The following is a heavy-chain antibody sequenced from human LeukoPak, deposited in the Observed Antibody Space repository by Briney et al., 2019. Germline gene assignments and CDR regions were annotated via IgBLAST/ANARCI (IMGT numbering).Heavy chain of an antibody. CDR1: GGSISSYY. J-gene: IGHJ4*02. V-gene: IGHV4-59*08. D-gene: IGHD6-19*01. CDR2: IYHNGGT. Sequence: SETLSLTCTVSGGSISSYYWNWIRQPPGKGLEWIGYIYHNGGTNYNPSLQSRLTISIDTSKNQFSLKLSSVTAADTAVYYCARHLRAVAGGRYFDYWGQGTQVTVSS. CDR3: ARHLRAVAGGRYFDY.